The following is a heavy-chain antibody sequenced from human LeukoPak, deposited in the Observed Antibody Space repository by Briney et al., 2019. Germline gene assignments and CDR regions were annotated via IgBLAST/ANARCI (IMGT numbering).Heavy chain of an antibody. CDR2: INPSGGST. CDR1: GYSFTTYY. Sequence: ASVKVSCKASGYSFTTYYIHWVRQAPGQGLEWMGVINPSGGSTSFAQKFQARLTMTRDTSTSTVYMELSGLSSEDTAVYYCAREIVVVPSAMGFDPWGQGTLVTVSS. V-gene: IGHV1-46*01. CDR3: AREIVVVPSAMGFDP. J-gene: IGHJ5*02. D-gene: IGHD2-2*01.